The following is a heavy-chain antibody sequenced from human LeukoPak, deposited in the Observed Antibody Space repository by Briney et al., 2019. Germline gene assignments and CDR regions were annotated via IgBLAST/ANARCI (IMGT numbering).Heavy chain of an antibody. CDR2: IYYSGST. CDR3: ASRGGGAFDI. Sequence: SETLSLTCTVSGGSISSGDYYWSWIRQPPGKGLEWIGYIYYSGSTSYHPSLKSRVTISVDTSKNQFSLKLSSVTAADTAVYYCASRGGGAFDIWGQGTMVTVSS. J-gene: IGHJ3*02. CDR1: GGSISSGDYY. V-gene: IGHV4-30-4*01. D-gene: IGHD2-15*01.